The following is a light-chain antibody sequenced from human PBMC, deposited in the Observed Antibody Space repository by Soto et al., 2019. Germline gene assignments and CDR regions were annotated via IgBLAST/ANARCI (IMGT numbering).Light chain of an antibody. CDR1: SSNIENNY. Sequence: QSVLTQPPSVSAAPGQRVTISCSGRSSNIENNYVSWYRQLPGTAPNLLIYEDNKRPSGIPDRFSGSKSGTSATLGITGLETGDEADYYCATWDSSLSGGVFGTGTKVTVL. J-gene: IGLJ1*01. CDR2: EDN. CDR3: ATWDSSLSGGV. V-gene: IGLV1-51*02.